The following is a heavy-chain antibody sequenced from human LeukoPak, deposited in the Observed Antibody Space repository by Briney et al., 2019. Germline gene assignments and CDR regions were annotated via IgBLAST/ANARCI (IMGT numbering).Heavy chain of an antibody. D-gene: IGHD6-13*01. CDR3: ARYSSGSCYDY. Sequence: GGSLRLSCAASGFTFITYAMHWVRQAPGRGLEYVSAISTDGGGTYYANSVKGRFTISRDNSKNTLYLQMGSLRVEDMAVYYCARYSSGSCYDYWGQGTLVTVSS. V-gene: IGHV3-64*01. CDR2: ISTDGGGT. CDR1: GFTFITYA. J-gene: IGHJ4*02.